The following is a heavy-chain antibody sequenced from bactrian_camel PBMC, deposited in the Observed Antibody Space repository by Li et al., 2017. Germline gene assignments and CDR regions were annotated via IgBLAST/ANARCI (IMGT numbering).Heavy chain of an antibody. CDR1: GATHMSSFC. CDR3: ATRDSDVVVGHGKTVSSGRFKRRESRNDCTLKTDFNY. CDR2: VYTGDGIT. V-gene: IGHV3S1*01. Sequence: HVQLVESGGGSVQTGGSVRLSCVASGATHMSSFCMAWFRQTPGSSREGVAVVYTGDGITDISNSVKGRFSISQDNVKNMVTLEMHNLSPEDTAVYYCATRDSDVVVGHGKTVSSGRFKRRESRNDCTLKTDFNYWGQGTQVTVS. J-gene: IGHJ4*01. D-gene: IGHD2*01.